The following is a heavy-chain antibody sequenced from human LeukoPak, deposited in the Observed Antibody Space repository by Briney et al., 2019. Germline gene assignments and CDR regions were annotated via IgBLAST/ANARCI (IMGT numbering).Heavy chain of an antibody. CDR2: INPSGGST. CDR3: ALITGDPTEDY. V-gene: IGHV1-46*01. D-gene: IGHD7-27*01. J-gene: IGHJ4*02. Sequence: ASVKVSCKASGYTFTSYYMHWVRQAPGQGLEWMGIINPSGGSTSYARKFQGRATMTRDTSTSTVYMELSSLRSEDTAVYYCALITGDPTEDYWGQGTLVTVSS. CDR1: GYTFTSYY.